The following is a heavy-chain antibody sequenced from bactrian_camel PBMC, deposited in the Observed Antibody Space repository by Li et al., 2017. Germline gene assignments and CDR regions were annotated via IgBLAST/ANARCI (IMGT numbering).Heavy chain of an antibody. J-gene: IGHJ4*01. D-gene: IGHD2*01. Sequence: VQLVESGGGLVQPGGSLRLSCAASGFTFSSYYMRWVRQAPGKGLEWVSSINSGGYTTYYADSVKGRFTISRDNAKNTVYLQMNSLKFEDTGMYYCAASERSGICALAEWAFTYWGQGTQVTVS. CDR3: AASERSGICALAEWAFTY. CDR2: INSGGYTT. V-gene: IGHV3S40*01. CDR1: GFTFSSYY.